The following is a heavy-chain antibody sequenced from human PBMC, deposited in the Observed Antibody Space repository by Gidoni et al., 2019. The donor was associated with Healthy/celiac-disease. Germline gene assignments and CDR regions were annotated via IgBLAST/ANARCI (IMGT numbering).Heavy chain of an antibody. CDR2: MNPNSSNT. CDR3: ATGPDYGDYHGG. V-gene: IGHV1-8*01. Sequence: QVKLVQSGAEVKKPGASVKVSCKASGYTFTSYDINWVRQATGQGLEWMGWMNPNSSNTGYAQKFQGRVTMTRNTSISTAYMELSSLRSEDTAVYYCATGPDYGDYHGGWGQGTLVTVSS. CDR1: GYTFTSYD. D-gene: IGHD4-17*01. J-gene: IGHJ4*02.